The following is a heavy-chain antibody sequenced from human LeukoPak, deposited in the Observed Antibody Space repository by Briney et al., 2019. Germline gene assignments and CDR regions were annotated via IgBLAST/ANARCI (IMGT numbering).Heavy chain of an antibody. CDR1: GFTFSSYE. CDR3: ARELSGTTSYYFDY. V-gene: IGHV3-48*03. J-gene: IGHJ4*02. CDR2: ISTSGNTK. D-gene: IGHD1-7*01. Sequence: GALRLSCAASGFTFSSYEMNWVRQAPGKGLEWVSYISTSGNTKYYADSVKGRFTISRDNAENSLYLQMNSLRVEDTAVYYCARELSGTTSYYFDYWGQGTLVTVSS.